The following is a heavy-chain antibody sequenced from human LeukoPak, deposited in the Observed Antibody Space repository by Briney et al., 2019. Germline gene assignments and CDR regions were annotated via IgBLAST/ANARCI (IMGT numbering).Heavy chain of an antibody. V-gene: IGHV1-2*02. D-gene: IGHD2-21*02. Sequence: GASVKVSCKASGYTFSGYYMHWVRQAPGRGLEWVGWINPNSGGTNYAQKFQGRVTMTRDTSISTAYMELSRLLSGDTAVYYCARGKTMVYCGGDCYRFDNWGQGTLVTVSS. CDR2: INPNSGGT. CDR3: ARGKTMVYCGGDCYRFDN. J-gene: IGHJ4*02. CDR1: GYTFSGYY.